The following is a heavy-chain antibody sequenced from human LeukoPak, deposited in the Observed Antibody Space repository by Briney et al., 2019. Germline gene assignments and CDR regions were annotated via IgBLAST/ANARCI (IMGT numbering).Heavy chain of an antibody. V-gene: IGHV3-23*01. J-gene: IGHJ4*02. CDR1: GFPFSSHG. D-gene: IGHD5-12*01. CDR3: AKDGAWLRFDD. Sequence: PGGSLRLSCAGSGFPFSSHGMNRVRQAPGKGLEWVSGISPGGGPTYYADSVRGRFTISRDDSKNTLYLQMKNLRAEDTAVYYCAKDGAWLRFDDWGQGILVTVSS. CDR2: ISPGGGPT.